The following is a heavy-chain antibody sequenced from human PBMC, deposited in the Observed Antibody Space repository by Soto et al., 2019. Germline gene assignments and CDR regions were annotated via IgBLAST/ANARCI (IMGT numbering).Heavy chain of an antibody. CDR1: GFTFSNAW. CDR2: IKAIGDGGTT. CDR3: HTPHGRNAFDI. J-gene: IGHJ3*02. V-gene: IGHV3-15*01. D-gene: IGHD2-8*01. Sequence: GGSLRLSCAASGFTFSNAWMAWVRQAPGKGLEWVGRIKAIGDGGTTNYAAPVKGRFTVSRDDSENTLYLQMNSLRVEDTGIYYCHTPHGRNAFDIWGQGTVVTVSS.